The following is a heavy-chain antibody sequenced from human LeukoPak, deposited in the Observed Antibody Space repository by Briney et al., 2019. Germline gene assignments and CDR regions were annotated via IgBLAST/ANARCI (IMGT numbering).Heavy chain of an antibody. Sequence: ALVKVSCKVSGYTLTELSMHWVRQAPGKGLEWMGGFDPEDGETIYAQKFQGRVTMTEDTSTDTAYMELSSLRSEDTAVYYCATLLQGDSSGYYFDYWGQGTLVTVSS. J-gene: IGHJ4*02. CDR2: FDPEDGET. CDR3: ATLLQGDSSGYYFDY. CDR1: GYTLTELS. D-gene: IGHD3-22*01. V-gene: IGHV1-24*01.